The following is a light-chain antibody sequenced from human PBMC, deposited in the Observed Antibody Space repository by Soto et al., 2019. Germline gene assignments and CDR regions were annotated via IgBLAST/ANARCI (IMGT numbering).Light chain of an antibody. V-gene: IGKV3-15*01. CDR3: QQYKDWPTT. CDR2: GAS. J-gene: IGKJ1*01. CDR1: QNISST. Sequence: EIVMMQSPATLSLSPGERATLSCRAGQNISSTVAWYQQKPGQAPRLLVYGASTRATGIPVRFSGSGSGTEFTLTISTLQSEDSAVYYCQQYKDWPTTFGQGTKVDIK.